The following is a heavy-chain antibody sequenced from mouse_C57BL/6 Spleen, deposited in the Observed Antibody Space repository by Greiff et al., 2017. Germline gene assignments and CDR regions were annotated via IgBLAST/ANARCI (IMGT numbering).Heavy chain of an antibody. CDR3: ARVAYGPPWFAY. Sequence: VKLQESGPGLVQPSPSLSITCTVSGFSLTSYGVHWVRPSPGKGLEWLGVIWRGGSTAYNAAFISSLSISKDNSNSQVFFKMSSLQADDTAIYYCARVAYGPPWFAYWGQGTLVTVSA. CDR1: GFSLTSYG. CDR2: IWRGGST. V-gene: IGHV2-2*01. J-gene: IGHJ3*01. D-gene: IGHD1-2*01.